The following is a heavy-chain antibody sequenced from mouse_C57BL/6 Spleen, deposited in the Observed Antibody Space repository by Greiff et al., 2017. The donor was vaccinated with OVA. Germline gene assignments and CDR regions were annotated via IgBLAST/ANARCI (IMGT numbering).Heavy chain of an antibody. CDR2: INPSSGYT. Sequence: QVQLQQSGAELARPGASVKMSCKVSGYTFTSYTMHWVKQRPGQGLEWIGYINPSSGYTKYNQKFKDKATLTADKSSSTAYMQLSSLTSEDSAVYYCAREGEDSLYAMDYWGQGTSVTVSS. D-gene: IGHD2-13*01. CDR3: AREGEDSLYAMDY. CDR1: GYTFTSYT. J-gene: IGHJ4*01. V-gene: IGHV1-4*01.